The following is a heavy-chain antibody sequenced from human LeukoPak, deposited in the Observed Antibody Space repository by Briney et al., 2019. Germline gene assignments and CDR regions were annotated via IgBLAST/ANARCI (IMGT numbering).Heavy chain of an antibody. V-gene: IGHV4-4*09. Sequence: SETLSHTCTVSGGSVSSYYWSWVRQPPGKRLEWLGYIYNSGGTNYNPSLNGRVTISVDTSKNQFSLNLSSVTAADTAVYYCARRHHYYYYMDVWGKGTTVTVSS. CDR1: GGSVSSYY. CDR3: ARRHHYYYYMDV. J-gene: IGHJ6*03. CDR2: IYNSGGT.